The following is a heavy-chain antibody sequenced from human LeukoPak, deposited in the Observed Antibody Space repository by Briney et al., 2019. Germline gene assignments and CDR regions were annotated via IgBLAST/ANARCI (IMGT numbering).Heavy chain of an antibody. CDR2: IYSDGRT. D-gene: IGHD3-10*01. V-gene: IGHV3-53*01. J-gene: IGHJ5*02. CDR1: GFTVSTNY. Sequence: GGSLRLSYAASGFTVSTNYMNWVRQAPGKGLEWVSIIYSDGRTYYAASVKGRFTISRDNSKNTLYLQMNSLRAEDTAVYYCAKDPSYYGSGSYNWFDPWGQGTLVTVSS. CDR3: AKDPSYYGSGSYNWFDP.